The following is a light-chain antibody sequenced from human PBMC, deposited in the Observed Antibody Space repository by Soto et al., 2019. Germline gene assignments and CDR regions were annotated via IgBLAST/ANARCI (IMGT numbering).Light chain of an antibody. CDR3: CSYAGTYNFWV. CDR2: DVS. J-gene: IGLJ3*02. V-gene: IGLV2-11*01. CDR1: NSDIGGYNY. Sequence: QSALTQPRSVSGSPEKSVTISCTGTNSDIGGYNYVSWYQQHPGKAPKVMIYDVSRRPSGVPDRFSGSKSGNTASLTISGLQAEDEADYYCCSYAGTYNFWVFGGGTKLTVL.